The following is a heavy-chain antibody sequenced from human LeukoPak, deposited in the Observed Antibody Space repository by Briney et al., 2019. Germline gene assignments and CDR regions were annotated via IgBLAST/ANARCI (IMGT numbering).Heavy chain of an antibody. Sequence: PGGSLRLSCVGSGFTLSNYAIHWVRQAPGKGLEWVAVISSDGSNTYYADSVKGRFTISRDNSKNTLYLQMNSLRTEDTAVYFCGRDRSENYYRDPDYWGQGTLVTVSS. V-gene: IGHV3-30*04. CDR3: GRDRSENYYRDPDY. D-gene: IGHD3-10*01. J-gene: IGHJ4*02. CDR1: GFTLSNYA. CDR2: ISSDGSNT.